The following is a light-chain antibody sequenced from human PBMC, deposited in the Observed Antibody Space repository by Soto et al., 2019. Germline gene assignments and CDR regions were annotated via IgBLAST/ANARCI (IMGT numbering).Light chain of an antibody. Sequence: QSALTQPASVSGSPGQSITISCTGTSSDVGGYNYVSWYQQHPGKAPKLMIYDVSNRPSGVSNRFSGSKSGNTASLTISGLQAEDEADYYCSSYTSSSTLEVFGTGPQLTVL. CDR3: SSYTSSSTLEV. J-gene: IGLJ1*01. CDR1: SSDVGGYNY. V-gene: IGLV2-14*01. CDR2: DVS.